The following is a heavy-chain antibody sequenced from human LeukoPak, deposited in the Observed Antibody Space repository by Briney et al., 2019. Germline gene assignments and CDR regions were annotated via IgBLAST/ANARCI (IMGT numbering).Heavy chain of an antibody. CDR1: GGSISSGDYY. J-gene: IGHJ4*02. Sequence: PSQTLSLTCTVSGGSISSGDYYWSWIRQPPGKGLEWIGYIYYSGSTYYNPSLKSRVTIPVDTSKNQFSLKLSSVTAADTAVYYCARVRRAGTGLDYWGQGTLVTVSS. CDR3: ARVRRAGTGLDY. V-gene: IGHV4-30-4*01. D-gene: IGHD6-13*01. CDR2: IYYSGST.